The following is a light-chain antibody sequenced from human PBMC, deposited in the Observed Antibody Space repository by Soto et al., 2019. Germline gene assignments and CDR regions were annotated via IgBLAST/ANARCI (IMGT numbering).Light chain of an antibody. V-gene: IGKV3-11*01. Sequence: EIVLTQSPATLSLSPGERATLSCRASQSVSSYLAWYQQKPGQAPRLLIYDASNRATGIPARFSGSGSGTDFTLTISNLEPEDVAVYYCQQRSNWPPSVTFGQGTRLEIK. J-gene: IGKJ5*01. CDR1: QSVSSY. CDR2: DAS. CDR3: QQRSNWPPSVT.